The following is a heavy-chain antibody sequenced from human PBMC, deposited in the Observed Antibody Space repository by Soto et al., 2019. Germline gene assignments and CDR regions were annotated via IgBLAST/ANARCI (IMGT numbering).Heavy chain of an antibody. V-gene: IGHV3-74*01. Sequence: EVQLVESGGGLVQPGGSLRLSCAATGFTFSTYWMHWVRQGPGKELVWVSRISTDGSSTTYADSVKGRFTISRDNAKNTLYLQMNSLRAEDTAVYYCARATGSNHPFDYWGQGSLVTVSS. CDR2: ISTDGSST. CDR1: GFTFSTYW. J-gene: IGHJ4*02. D-gene: IGHD2-2*01. CDR3: ARATGSNHPFDY.